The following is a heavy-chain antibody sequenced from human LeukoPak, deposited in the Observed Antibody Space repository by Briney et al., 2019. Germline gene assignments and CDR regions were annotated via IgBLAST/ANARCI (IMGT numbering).Heavy chain of an antibody. D-gene: IGHD2-2*01. CDR2: ISYDGSNK. CDR1: GFTFSSYA. J-gene: IGHJ4*02. CDR3: ARVLCPTPLRQPNDY. Sequence: GRSLRLSRAASGFTFSSYAMHWVRQAPGKGLEWVAVISYDGSNKYYADSVKGRFTISRDNSKNTLYLQMNSLRAEDTAVYYCARVLCPTPLRQPNDYWGQGTLVTVSS. V-gene: IGHV3-30-3*01.